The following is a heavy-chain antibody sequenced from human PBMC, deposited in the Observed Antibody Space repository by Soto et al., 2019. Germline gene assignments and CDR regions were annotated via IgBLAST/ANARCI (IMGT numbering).Heavy chain of an antibody. Sequence: SETLSLTCTVSGGSMSSGGYYWSWIRQHPGKGLEWIGYIYYSGSTYYNPSLKSRVTISVDTSKNQFSLKLSSVTAADTAVYYCAREGRYCTNGVCYYYYMDVWGKGTTVTVSS. CDR2: IYYSGST. CDR3: AREGRYCTNGVCYYYYMDV. J-gene: IGHJ6*03. D-gene: IGHD2-8*01. CDR1: GGSMSSGGYY. V-gene: IGHV4-31*03.